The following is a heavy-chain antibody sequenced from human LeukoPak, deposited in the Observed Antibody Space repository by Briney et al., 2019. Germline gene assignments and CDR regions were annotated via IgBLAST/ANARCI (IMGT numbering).Heavy chain of an antibody. Sequence: PSETLSLTCSVSGGSISTYYWNWIRQPPGKGLEWLGYKTYSGITNYNPSLKSRITISIDTPKNQFSLKLGSVTAADTAVYYCARSGDSHVYYFDYGGQGTPVTVPS. J-gene: IGHJ4*02. CDR2: KTYSGIT. CDR3: ARSGDSHVYYFDY. D-gene: IGHD1-26*01. V-gene: IGHV4-59*08. CDR1: GGSISTYY.